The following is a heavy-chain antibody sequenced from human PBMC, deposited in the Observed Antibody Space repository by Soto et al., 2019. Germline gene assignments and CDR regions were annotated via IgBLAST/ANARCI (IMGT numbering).Heavy chain of an antibody. Sequence: PGGSLRLSCAAPGFSISVYALHWIRQAPGKGLEWVAITSYAGTNEYSADSVKGRFTISRDNSKNMLYLQMNSLRTDDTAMYYCAKGLWSGCSPFDDWGQGTQVTVSS. D-gene: IGHD3-3*01. CDR3: AKGLWSGCSPFDD. CDR2: TSYAGTNE. J-gene: IGHJ4*02. V-gene: IGHV3-30*07. CDR1: GFSISVYA.